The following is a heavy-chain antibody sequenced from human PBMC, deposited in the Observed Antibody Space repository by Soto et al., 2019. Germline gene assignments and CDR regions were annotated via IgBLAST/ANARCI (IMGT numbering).Heavy chain of an antibody. D-gene: IGHD2-2*01. V-gene: IGHV4-4*07. Sequence: QVQLQESGPGLVKPSETLSLTCKVSGTSIRHFYWTWIRQTAGKGLEWIGRIYITGTTSLNPSFKSRVTMSMDTSKNEFSLNMTSVTAAATAVYYCVRDRADFSSTYYHYFSVWGRGIQVTVSS. CDR2: IYITGTT. J-gene: IGHJ2*01. CDR3: VRDRADFSSTYYHYFSV. CDR1: GTSIRHFY.